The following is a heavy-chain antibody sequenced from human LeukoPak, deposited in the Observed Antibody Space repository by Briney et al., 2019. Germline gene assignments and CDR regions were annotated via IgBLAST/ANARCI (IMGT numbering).Heavy chain of an antibody. CDR1: GGTFSSYA. J-gene: IGHJ4*02. D-gene: IGHD6-13*01. CDR3: ARVIAAAAYYFDY. V-gene: IGHV1-69*05. Sequence: SVKVSCKASGGTFSSYAISWVRQAPGQGLEWMGGIIPISGTANYAQKFQGRVTITTDESTSTAYMELSSLRSEDTAVYYCARVIAAAAYYFDYWGQGTLVTVSS. CDR2: IIPISGTA.